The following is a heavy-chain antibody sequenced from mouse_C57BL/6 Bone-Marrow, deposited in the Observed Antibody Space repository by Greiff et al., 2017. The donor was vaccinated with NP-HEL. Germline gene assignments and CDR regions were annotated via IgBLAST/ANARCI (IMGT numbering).Heavy chain of an antibody. CDR3: ASYYYGRDWYFDV. V-gene: IGHV2-2*01. CDR2: IWSGGST. Sequence: QVQLQQSGPGLVQPSQSLSITCTVSGFSLTSYGVHWVRQSPGKGLEWLGVIWSGGSTDYNAAFISRLSISKDNSKSQVFFKMNSLQADDTAIYYCASYYYGRDWYFDVWGTGTTVTVSS. CDR1: GFSLTSYG. D-gene: IGHD1-1*01. J-gene: IGHJ1*03.